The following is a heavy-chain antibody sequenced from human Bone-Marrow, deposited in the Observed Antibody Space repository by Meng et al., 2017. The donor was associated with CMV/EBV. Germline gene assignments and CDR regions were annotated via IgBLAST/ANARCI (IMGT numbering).Heavy chain of an antibody. V-gene: IGHV4-59*01. CDR1: GGSISSYY. CDR3: ARDLGGSFPN. Sequence: GSLRLSCTVSGGSISSYYWSWIRQPPGKGLEWIGYIYYSGSTNYNPSLKSRVTISGDTSKNQFSLKLSSVTAADTAVYYCARDLGGSFPNWGQGTLVTVSS. D-gene: IGHD1-26*01. CDR2: IYYSGST. J-gene: IGHJ4*02.